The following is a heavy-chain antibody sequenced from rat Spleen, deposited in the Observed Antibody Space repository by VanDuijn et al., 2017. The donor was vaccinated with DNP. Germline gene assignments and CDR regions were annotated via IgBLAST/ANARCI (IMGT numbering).Heavy chain of an antibody. D-gene: IGHD1-10*01. J-gene: IGHJ1*01. CDR2: IIYDGSRT. CDR3: ARGENNYIYWYFDF. Sequence: EVQLVESGGGLVQPGRSLKFSCAASGFTFSDYNMAWVRQAPKKGLEWVATIIYDGSRTYYRDSVKGRFTISRDNAKNTQYLQMDSLRSEDTATYYCARGENNYIYWYFDFWGPGTMVTVSS. V-gene: IGHV5S10*01. CDR1: GFTFSDYN.